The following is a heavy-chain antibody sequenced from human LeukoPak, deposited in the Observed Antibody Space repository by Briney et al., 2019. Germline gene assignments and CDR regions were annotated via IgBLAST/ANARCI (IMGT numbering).Heavy chain of an antibody. CDR3: ARDWSYSSRNFDY. V-gene: IGHV3-21*01. Sequence: GGSLRLSCAASGFTFSSYSMNWVRQAPGQGLEWVSSISSSSSYIYYADSVKGRFTISRDNAKNSLYLQMNSLRAEDTAVYYCARDWSYSSRNFDYWGQGTLVTVSS. J-gene: IGHJ4*02. CDR1: GFTFSSYS. CDR2: ISSSSSYI. D-gene: IGHD6-13*01.